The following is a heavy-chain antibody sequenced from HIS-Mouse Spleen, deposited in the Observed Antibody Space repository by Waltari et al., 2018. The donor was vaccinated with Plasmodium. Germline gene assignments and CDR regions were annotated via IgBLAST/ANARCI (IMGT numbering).Heavy chain of an antibody. CDR1: GGSFSGYY. Sequence: QLQLQESGPGLVKPSETLSLTCAVYGGSFSGYYWSGIRQPPGKGVEWIGEINHSGSTNYTPSLKSRVTISVETSKNQFSLKLSSVTAADTAVYYCAYSGYDSDAFDIWGQGTMVTVSS. D-gene: IGHD5-12*01. CDR2: INHSGST. J-gene: IGHJ3*02. CDR3: AYSGYDSDAFDI. V-gene: IGHV4-34*01.